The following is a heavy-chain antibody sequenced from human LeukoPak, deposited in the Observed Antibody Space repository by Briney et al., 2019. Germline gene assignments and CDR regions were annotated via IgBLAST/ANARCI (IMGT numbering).Heavy chain of an antibody. CDR2: ITPSGNNK. Sequence: GGSLRLSCAVSGFTFSRYSLHWVRQAPGKGLEWISYITPSGNNKYYSDSVKGRFTISRDNSKITPYLQMNSLRAEDTAVYFCATYTSAYRYFDYWGQGTLVTVSS. J-gene: IGHJ4*02. D-gene: IGHD3-22*01. V-gene: IGHV3-48*01. CDR1: GFTFSRYS. CDR3: ATYTSAYRYFDY.